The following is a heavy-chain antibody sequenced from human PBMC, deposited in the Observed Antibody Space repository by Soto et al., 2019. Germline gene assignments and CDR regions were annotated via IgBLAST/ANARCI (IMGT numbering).Heavy chain of an antibody. Sequence: ASVKVSCKASGGTFSSYAISWVRQAPGQGLEWMGGIIPILGIANYAQKFQGRVTITADKSTSTAYMELSSLRSEDTAVYYCARVIGASVQGTWGYPPYYYYGMDVWGQGTTVTVSS. CDR1: GGTFSSYA. CDR3: ARVIGASVQGTWGYPPYYYYGMDV. D-gene: IGHD2-15*01. V-gene: IGHV1-69*10. CDR2: IIPILGIA. J-gene: IGHJ6*02.